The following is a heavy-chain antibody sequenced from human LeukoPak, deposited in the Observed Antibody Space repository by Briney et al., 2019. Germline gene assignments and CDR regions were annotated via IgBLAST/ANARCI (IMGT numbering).Heavy chain of an antibody. CDR3: ARHRLQLERRGLDY. V-gene: IGHV3-7*01. CDR1: GFTLSSYW. J-gene: IGHJ4*02. CDR2: IKQDGGEK. Sequence: PGGSLRLSCAASGFTLSSYWMSWVRQAPGKGGEWVANIKQDGGEKYYVDSVKGRFTISRDNAKNSLYLQMNSLRAEDTAVYYCARHRLQLERRGLDYWGQGTLVTVSS. D-gene: IGHD1-1*01.